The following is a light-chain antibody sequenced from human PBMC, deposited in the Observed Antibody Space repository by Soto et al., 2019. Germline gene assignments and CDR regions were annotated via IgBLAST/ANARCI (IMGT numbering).Light chain of an antibody. CDR3: QVWDSSSDWV. V-gene: IGLV3-21*02. Sequence: SYELTQPPSVSVAPGQTARITCGGNNIGSKSVHWYQQKPGQAPVLVVYGDSDRPSGIPERFSGSNSGNTATLTISRVEAGDEADYYCQVWDSSSDWVFGGGTKLTVL. CDR2: GDS. J-gene: IGLJ3*02. CDR1: NIGSKS.